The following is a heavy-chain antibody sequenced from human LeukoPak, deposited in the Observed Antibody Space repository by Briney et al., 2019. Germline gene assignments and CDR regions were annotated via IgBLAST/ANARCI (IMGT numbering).Heavy chain of an antibody. Sequence: GESLKISCKGSGYRFTSYWIGWVRPMAGKGLEWMGIIYPGDSDTRYSPSFQGQVTISADKSISTAYLQWSSLKASDTAMYYCARHSVWFGELLYYYYYMDVWGKGTTVTVSS. CDR2: IYPGDSDT. CDR3: ARHSVWFGELLYYYYYMDV. CDR1: GYRFTSYW. J-gene: IGHJ6*03. V-gene: IGHV5-51*01. D-gene: IGHD3-10*01.